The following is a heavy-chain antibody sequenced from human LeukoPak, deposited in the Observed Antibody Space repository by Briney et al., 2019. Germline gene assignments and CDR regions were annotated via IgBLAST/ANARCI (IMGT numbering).Heavy chain of an antibody. D-gene: IGHD2-2*01. CDR1: GFTFGDYA. CDR2: ISGSGDST. V-gene: IGHV3-23*01. Sequence: AGGSLRLSCTASGFTFGDYAMSWVRQAPGKGLEWVSGISGSGDSTYYADCVKGRFTISRDNSKNTLYLQMNSLRAEDTAVYPCAKDKRFVPPGMDVWGKGTTVTVSS. CDR3: AKDKRFVPPGMDV. J-gene: IGHJ6*03.